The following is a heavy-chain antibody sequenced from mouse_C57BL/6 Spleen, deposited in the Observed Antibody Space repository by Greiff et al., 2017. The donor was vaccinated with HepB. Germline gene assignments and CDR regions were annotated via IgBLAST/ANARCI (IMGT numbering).Heavy chain of an antibody. CDR3: ARHLGRYDY. CDR2: IDPSDSYT. CDR1: GYTFTSYW. Sequence: QVQLQQPGAELVMPGASVKLSCKASGYTFTSYWMHWVKQRPGQGLEWIGEIDPSDSYTNYNQKFKGKSTLTVDKSSSTAYMQLSSLTSEDSAVYYCARHLGRYDYWGQGTTLTVSS. V-gene: IGHV1-69*01. D-gene: IGHD4-1*01. J-gene: IGHJ2*01.